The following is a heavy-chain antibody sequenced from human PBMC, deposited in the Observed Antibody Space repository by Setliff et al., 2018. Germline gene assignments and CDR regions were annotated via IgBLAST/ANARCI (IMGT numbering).Heavy chain of an antibody. CDR3: ASPRRDDLDSPFDAFDI. V-gene: IGHV4-38-2*01. CDR2: IYHKGRT. Sequence: SETLSLTCGVSGISISSGHYWGWIRQPPGKGLEWIVTIYHKGRTYYNPSLDSRVTISLDTSKNHFSLRLSSVTAADTAVYYCASPRRDDLDSPFDAFDIWGQGTKVTVSS. D-gene: IGHD3-3*01. CDR1: GISISSGHY. J-gene: IGHJ3*02.